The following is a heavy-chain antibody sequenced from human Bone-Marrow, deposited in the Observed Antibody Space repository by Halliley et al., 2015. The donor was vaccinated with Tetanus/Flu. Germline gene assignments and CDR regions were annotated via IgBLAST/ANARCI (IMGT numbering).Heavy chain of an antibody. Sequence: LGWIGNLYKRGGPPYNPPLKSRVTISLAASKNQISLTLTSVTAADTAVYYCSRQFAVYNWFDPWGQGTLVTVSS. CDR2: LYKRGGP. V-gene: IGHV4-59*08. D-gene: IGHD2-21*01. CDR3: SRQFAVYNWFDP. J-gene: IGHJ5*02.